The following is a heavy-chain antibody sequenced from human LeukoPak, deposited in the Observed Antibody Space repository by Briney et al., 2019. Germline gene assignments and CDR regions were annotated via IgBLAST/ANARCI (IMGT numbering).Heavy chain of an antibody. CDR3: AELGITMSGGV. J-gene: IGHJ6*04. D-gene: IGHD3-10*02. Sequence: GSLRLSCAASGFTFSSYSMNWVRQAPGKGLEWVSSISSSSSYIYYADSVKGRFTISRDNAKNSLYLQMNSLRAEDTAVYYCAELGITMSGGVWGKGTPVTISS. CDR1: GFTFSSYS. CDR2: ISSSSSYI. V-gene: IGHV3-21*01.